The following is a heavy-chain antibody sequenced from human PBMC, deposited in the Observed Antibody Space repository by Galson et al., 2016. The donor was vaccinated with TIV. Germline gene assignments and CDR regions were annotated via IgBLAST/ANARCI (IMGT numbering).Heavy chain of an antibody. V-gene: IGHV4-39*01. D-gene: IGHD3-16*01. J-gene: IGHJ3*01. Sequence: TLSLTCTVSGGSIGRSHYSWGWIRQPPGKGLIWIASLYYGGGTYYNPSLKGRVTISVDTSKNQFSLKVSSVTATDTAVYYCARHDPGLPPLLLWGQGTMVTVSS. CDR3: ARHDPGLPPLLL. CDR1: GGSIGRSHYS. CDR2: LYYGGGT.